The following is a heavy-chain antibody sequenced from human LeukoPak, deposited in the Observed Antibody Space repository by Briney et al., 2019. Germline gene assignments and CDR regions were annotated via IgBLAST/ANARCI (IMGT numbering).Heavy chain of an antibody. CDR3: ATGRYSSSPLDY. Sequence: GGSLRLSCAASGFTFSSYSMSWVRQAPGKGLEWVSSISSSSSYIYHADSVKGRFTISRDNAKNSLYLQMNSLRAEDTAVYYCATGRYSSSPLDYWGQGTLVTVSS. J-gene: IGHJ4*02. V-gene: IGHV3-21*04. CDR2: ISSSSSYI. D-gene: IGHD6-6*01. CDR1: GFTFSSYS.